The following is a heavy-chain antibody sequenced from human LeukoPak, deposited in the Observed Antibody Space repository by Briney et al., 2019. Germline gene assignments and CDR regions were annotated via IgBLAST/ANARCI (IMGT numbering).Heavy chain of an antibody. CDR1: GFTFASYA. D-gene: IGHD6-19*01. J-gene: IGHJ4*02. CDR2: ISSSSSYI. CDR3: ARSLYSSGWY. Sequence: TGGSLRLSCAASGFTFASYAMNWVRQAPGKGLEWVSSISSSSSYIYYADSVKGRFTISRDNAKNSLYLQMNSLRAEDTAVYYCARSLYSSGWYWGQGTLVTVSS. V-gene: IGHV3-21*01.